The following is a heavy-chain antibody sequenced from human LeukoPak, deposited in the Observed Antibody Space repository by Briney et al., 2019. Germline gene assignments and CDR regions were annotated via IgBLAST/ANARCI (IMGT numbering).Heavy chain of an antibody. Sequence: GGSLRLSCAASGFTFSSYGMSWVRQAPGKGLEWVSAISGSGGSTYYADSVKGRFTISRDNSKNTLYLQMNSLRAEDTAVYYCAKDLYFYGSGSYYYWGQGTLVTVSS. V-gene: IGHV3-23*01. J-gene: IGHJ4*02. CDR2: ISGSGGST. D-gene: IGHD3-10*01. CDR1: GFTFSSYG. CDR3: AKDLYFYGSGSYYY.